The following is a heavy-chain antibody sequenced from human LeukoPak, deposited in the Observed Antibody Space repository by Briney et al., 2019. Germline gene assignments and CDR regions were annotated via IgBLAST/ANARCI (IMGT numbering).Heavy chain of an antibody. J-gene: IGHJ4*02. Sequence: GSLRLSCAASGFTFSSYGMHWVRQAPGKGLEWVAVISYDGSNKYYADSVKGRFTISRDNSKNTLYLQMNSLRAEDTAVYYCARDMGSGYSFDYWGQGTLVTVSS. CDR2: ISYDGSNK. CDR3: ARDMGSGYSFDY. CDR1: GFTFSSYG. D-gene: IGHD3-22*01. V-gene: IGHV3-30*03.